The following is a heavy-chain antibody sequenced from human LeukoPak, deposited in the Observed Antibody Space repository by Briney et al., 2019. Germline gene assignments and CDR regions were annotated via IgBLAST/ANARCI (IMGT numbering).Heavy chain of an antibody. CDR1: GFTFSSYG. CDR3: AKDRAAPDFFDY. CDR2: IRYDGSNK. J-gene: IGHJ4*02. V-gene: IGHV3-30*02. Sequence: GGSLRLSCAASGFTFSSYGMHWVHQAPGKGLEWVAFIRYDGSNKYYADSVKGRFTISRDNSKNTLYLQMNSLRAEDTAVYYCAKDRAAPDFFDYWGQGTLVTVSS. D-gene: IGHD6-6*01.